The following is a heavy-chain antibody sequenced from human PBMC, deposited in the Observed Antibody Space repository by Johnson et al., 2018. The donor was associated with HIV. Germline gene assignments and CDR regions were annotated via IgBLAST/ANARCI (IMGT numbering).Heavy chain of an antibody. CDR3: ARVRTGDSSGYHDAFDI. CDR2: INWNGDNT. D-gene: IGHD3-22*01. Sequence: VQLVESGGSVVRPGGSLRLSCEASGFSFDDYGMAWVRQFPGKGLEWISGINWNGDNTGYADSVKGRFTISRDNARNSMYLQMNSLRVEDTALYYCARVRTGDSSGYHDAFDIWGQGTMVIVSS. CDR1: GFSFDDYG. V-gene: IGHV3-20*04. J-gene: IGHJ3*02.